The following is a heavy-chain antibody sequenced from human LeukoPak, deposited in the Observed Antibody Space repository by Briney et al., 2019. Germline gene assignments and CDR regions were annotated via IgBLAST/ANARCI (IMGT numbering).Heavy chain of an antibody. CDR3: ARVSPHGGNPSYYYGMDV. CDR2: ISAYNGDT. J-gene: IGHJ6*02. CDR1: DYTFSNYG. D-gene: IGHD4-23*01. V-gene: IGHV1-18*01. Sequence: ASVKVSCKASDYTFSNYGISWVRQAPGQGLEWMGWISAYNGDTHYAQKLQGRVTMTTDTSTSTAYMELRSLRSDDTAVYYCARVSPHGGNPSYYYGMDVWGQGTTVTVSS.